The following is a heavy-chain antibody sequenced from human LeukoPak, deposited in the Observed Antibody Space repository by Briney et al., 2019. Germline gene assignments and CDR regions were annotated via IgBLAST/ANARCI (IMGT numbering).Heavy chain of an antibody. V-gene: IGHV4-59*01. D-gene: IGHD2-15*01. Sequence: KPSETLSLTCSVSGGSISSYYWSWIRQAPGKGLEWIGYIYYSGSTNYNPSLKSRVTISVDTSKNQFSLKLSSVTAADTAVYYCARGYCSGGSCYSDYWGQGTLVTVSS. CDR2: IYYSGST. CDR1: GGSISSYY. J-gene: IGHJ4*02. CDR3: ARGYCSGGSCYSDY.